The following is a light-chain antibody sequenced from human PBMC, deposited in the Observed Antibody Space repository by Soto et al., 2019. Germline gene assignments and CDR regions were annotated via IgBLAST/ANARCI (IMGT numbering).Light chain of an antibody. CDR2: SAS. V-gene: IGKV1-39*01. CDR1: QSISMY. CDR3: QQYSRYSFT. Sequence: DIQMTQSPSSLSASVGDTVTITCRASQSISMYLSWYQQKPGKAPKLLIYSASILQSGVPSRFSGSGFGTDFTLTINSLQPEDFAFYYCQQYSRYSFTFGPGTKVEI. J-gene: IGKJ3*01.